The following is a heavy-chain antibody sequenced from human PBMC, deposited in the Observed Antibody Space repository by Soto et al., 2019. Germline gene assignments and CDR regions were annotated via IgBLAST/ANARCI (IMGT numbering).Heavy chain of an antibody. CDR2: ISSSSSTI. CDR1: GFTFSAYS. D-gene: IGHD1-26*01. CDR3: AGVRGGYEAFDI. J-gene: IGHJ3*02. V-gene: IGHV3-48*01. Sequence: GGSLRLSCAASGFTFSAYSMRWVRQAPGKGLDWLSYISSSSSTINYEDSVKGRLTISRDNAKNSLDQQMNSQRVEDTAVYYCAGVRGGYEAFDIWGQGTMVTVSS.